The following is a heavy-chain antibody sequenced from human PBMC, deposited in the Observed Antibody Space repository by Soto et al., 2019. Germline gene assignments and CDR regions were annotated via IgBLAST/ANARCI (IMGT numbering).Heavy chain of an antibody. CDR3: AKALTMASPNWFDP. CDR2: IIPIFGTA. V-gene: IGHV1-69*01. D-gene: IGHD3-10*01. Sequence: QLVQSGAEVKKPGSSVKVSCKASGGPFSTYAISWVRQAPGQGLEWMGGIIPIFGTANYAQRFLCRVTISADDSTSTAYMELRSLTSDDTAVYYCAKALTMASPNWFDPWGQGTQVTVSS. J-gene: IGHJ5*02. CDR1: GGPFSTYA.